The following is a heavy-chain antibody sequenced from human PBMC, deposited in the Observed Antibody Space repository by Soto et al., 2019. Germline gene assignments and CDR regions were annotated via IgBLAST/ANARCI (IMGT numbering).Heavy chain of an antibody. J-gene: IGHJ6*02. V-gene: IGHV1-18*01. CDR3: ARGGPQYSSGWYYYYGMDV. Sequence: ASVKVSCKASGYTFTSYGISWVRQAPGQGLEWIGWISAYNGNTNYAQKLQGRVTMTTDTSTSTAYMELRSLRSDDTAVYYCARGGPQYSSGWYYYYGMDVWGQGTTVTVSS. CDR1: GYTFTSYG. CDR2: ISAYNGNT. D-gene: IGHD6-19*01.